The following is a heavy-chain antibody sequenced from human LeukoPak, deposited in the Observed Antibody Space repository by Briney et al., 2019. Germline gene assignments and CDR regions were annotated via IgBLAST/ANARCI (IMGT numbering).Heavy chain of an antibody. J-gene: IGHJ4*02. Sequence: PGGSLRLSCAVSGSTFSSYAMSWVRQAPGKGLEWVSVISGSGGKTFYADSVKGRSTISRDNSKNTLYLQMNSLRDDDTAVYYCAKDWKEVAYCSGGSCYSDYWGQGTLVSVSS. CDR3: AKDWKEVAYCSGGSCYSDY. V-gene: IGHV3-23*01. D-gene: IGHD2-15*01. CDR2: ISGSGGKT. CDR1: GSTFSSYA.